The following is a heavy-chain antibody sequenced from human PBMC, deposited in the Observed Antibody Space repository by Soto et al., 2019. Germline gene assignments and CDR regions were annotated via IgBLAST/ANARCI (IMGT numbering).Heavy chain of an antibody. CDR3: AKDRMGAGVRGYFDY. CDR1: GFTFSSYV. CDR2: IIYDGSTK. D-gene: IGHD3-10*01. Sequence: QVQLVESGGGVVQPGRSLRLSCAASGFTFSSYVMHWVRQAPGKGLEWVAVIIYDGSTKYYADSVKGRFTISRDNSKSTLYLQMNSLRAEDTAVYYCAKDRMGAGVRGYFDYWGQGTLVTVSS. V-gene: IGHV3-30*18. J-gene: IGHJ4*02.